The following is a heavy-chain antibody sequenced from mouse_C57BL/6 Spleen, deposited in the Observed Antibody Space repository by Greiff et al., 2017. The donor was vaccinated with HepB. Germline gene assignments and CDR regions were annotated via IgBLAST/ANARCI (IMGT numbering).Heavy chain of an antibody. CDR3: ARGATLDY. V-gene: IGHV1-61*01. CDR2: IYPSDSET. J-gene: IGHJ2*01. Sequence: QVQLQQPGAELVRPGSSVKLSCKASGYTFTSYWMDWVKQRPGQGLEWIGNIYPSDSETHYNQKFKDKATLTVDKSSSTAYMQLSSLTSEDSAVYNCARGATLDYWGQGTTLTVSS. D-gene: IGHD3-1*01. CDR1: GYTFTSYW.